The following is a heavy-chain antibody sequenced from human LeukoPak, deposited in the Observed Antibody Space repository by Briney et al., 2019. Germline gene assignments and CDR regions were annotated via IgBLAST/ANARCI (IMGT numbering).Heavy chain of an antibody. CDR2: INPSGGST. D-gene: IGHD1-26*01. CDR3: ARKAGGSYRLDY. V-gene: IGHV1-46*01. Sequence: ASVKVSCKASGYTFTYYYMHWVRQAPGQGLEWMGIINPSGGSTSYAQKFQDRVTMTRDTSTSTVYMELSSLRSEDTAVYYCARKAGGSYRLDYWGQGTLVTVSS. CDR1: GYTFTYYY. J-gene: IGHJ4*02.